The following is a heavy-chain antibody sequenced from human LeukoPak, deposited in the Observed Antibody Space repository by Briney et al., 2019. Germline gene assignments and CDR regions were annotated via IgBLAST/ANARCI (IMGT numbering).Heavy chain of an antibody. CDR3: AREMVTAQRYFDY. J-gene: IGHJ4*02. CDR1: GVTFSSHE. CDR2: VSRNGEAT. V-gene: IGHV3-23*01. D-gene: IGHD2-21*02. Sequence: GGSLRLSCAASGVTFSSHEMSWVRQAPGKGLEWVAVVSRNGEATDYRGSVKGRLTISRDNSKNMVYLEMNSLRAEDTAIYYCAREMVTAQRYFDYWGQGTLVTVSS.